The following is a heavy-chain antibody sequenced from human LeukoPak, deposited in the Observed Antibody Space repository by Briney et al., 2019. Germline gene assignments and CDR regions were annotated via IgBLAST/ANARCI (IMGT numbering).Heavy chain of an antibody. CDR2: VSSSGGST. J-gene: IGHJ5*02. CDR1: GFTLTSYA. Sequence: PGGSLRLSCAVSGFTLTSYAMNWVRQAPGKGLEWVSSVSSSGGSTYYADSVKGRSTISRDISKNTLHLQMNSLRAEDTAVYYCAKGALWFGESLDPWGQGTLVTVSS. D-gene: IGHD3-10*01. CDR3: AKGALWFGESLDP. V-gene: IGHV3-23*01.